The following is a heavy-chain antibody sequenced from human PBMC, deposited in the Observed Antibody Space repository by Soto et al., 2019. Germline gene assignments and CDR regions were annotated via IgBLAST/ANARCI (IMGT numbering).Heavy chain of an antibody. V-gene: IGHV3-23*01. D-gene: IGHD3-22*01. Sequence: SLRLSCAASGFTFSSYAMSWVRQAPGKGLEWVSAISGSGGSTYYADSVKGRFTISRDNSKNTLYLQMNSLRAEDTAVYYCAKIIFQRITMIVVVSSGMDVWGQGTTVTVSS. J-gene: IGHJ6*02. CDR2: ISGSGGST. CDR3: AKIIFQRITMIVVVSSGMDV. CDR1: GFTFSSYA.